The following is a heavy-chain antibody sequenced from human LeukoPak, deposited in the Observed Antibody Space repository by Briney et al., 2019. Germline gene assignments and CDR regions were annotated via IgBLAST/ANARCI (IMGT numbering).Heavy chain of an antibody. J-gene: IGHJ4*02. CDR1: GGSFSGYY. CDR2: INHSGST. Sequence: SETLSLTCAVYGGSFSGYYWSWIRQPPGKGLEWIGEINHSGSTNYNPSLKSRVTISVDTSKNQFSLKLSSVTAADTAVYYCARDGGNYDFWSGCYVFGFDYWGQGTLVTVSS. CDR3: ARDGGNYDFWSGCYVFGFDY. V-gene: IGHV4-34*01. D-gene: IGHD3-3*01.